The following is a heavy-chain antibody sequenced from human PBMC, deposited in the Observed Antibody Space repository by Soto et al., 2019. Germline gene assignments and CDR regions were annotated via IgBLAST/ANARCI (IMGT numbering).Heavy chain of an antibody. CDR2: ISYDGKNK. J-gene: IGHJ6*02. Sequence: QVQLVESGGGVVQPGRSLRLSCVASGFTFSTYGMHWVRQAPGKGLEWVAVISYDGKNKYYADSVKGRLTISRDNSKNTVYLQMGRVRGEDTAVYYCAKGQHCSSTSCYFYHYGMDVWGQGTTVAVSS. CDR1: GFTFSTYG. D-gene: IGHD2-2*01. V-gene: IGHV3-30*18. CDR3: AKGQHCSSTSCYFYHYGMDV.